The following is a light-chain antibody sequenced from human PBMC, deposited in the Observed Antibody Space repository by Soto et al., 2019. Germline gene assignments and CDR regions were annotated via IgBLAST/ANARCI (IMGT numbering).Light chain of an antibody. CDR1: QGISSW. J-gene: IGKJ5*01. V-gene: IGKV1-12*01. CDR3: QQFGWSPT. Sequence: DIQMTQSPSSVSASVGDRVTITFRASQGISSWLAWYQQKPGKAPKLLIYAASSLQSGVPSRFSGSGSGTDFTLTINRLEPEDFAVYYCQQFGWSPTFGQGTRLEIK. CDR2: AAS.